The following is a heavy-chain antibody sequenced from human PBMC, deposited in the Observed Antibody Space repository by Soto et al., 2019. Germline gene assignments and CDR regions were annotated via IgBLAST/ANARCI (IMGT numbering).Heavy chain of an antibody. CDR3: ARVYDSSGYYHY. J-gene: IGHJ4*02. CDR1: GGTFSSYA. D-gene: IGHD3-22*01. Sequence: GASVKVSCKASGGTFSSYAIRWVRQSPGQGLEWMGGTIPIFATANYAQKFQGRVTITADQSTSTAYMELSSLRSEDTAVYYCARVYDSSGYYHYWGQGTLVTVSS. CDR2: TIPIFATA. V-gene: IGHV1-69*13.